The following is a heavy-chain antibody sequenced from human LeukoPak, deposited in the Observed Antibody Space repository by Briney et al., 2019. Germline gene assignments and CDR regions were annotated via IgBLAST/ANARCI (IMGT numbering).Heavy chain of an antibody. D-gene: IGHD4-17*01. J-gene: IGHJ3*02. CDR2: ISSSSSYI. V-gene: IGHV3-21*01. CDR3: GVFSPNYYGDYDAFDI. Sequence: GGSLRLSCAASGFTFSSYSMNWVRQAPGKGLEWVSSISSSSSYIYYADSVKGRFTISRDNAKNSLYLQMNSLRAEDTAVYYCGVFSPNYYGDYDAFDIWGQGTMVTVSS. CDR1: GFTFSSYS.